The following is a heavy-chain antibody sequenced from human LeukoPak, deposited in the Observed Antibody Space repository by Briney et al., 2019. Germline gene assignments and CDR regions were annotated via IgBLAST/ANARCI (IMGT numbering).Heavy chain of an antibody. D-gene: IGHD4-23*01. CDR3: AGGGADYGGNSRYYYGMDV. J-gene: IGHJ6*02. Sequence: SETLSLTCAVYGGSFSGYYWSWIRQPPGKGLEWIGEINHSGSTNYNPSIKSRVTISVDTSKNQFSLKLSSVTAADTAVYYCAGGGADYGGNSRYYYGMDVWGQGTTVTVSS. V-gene: IGHV4-34*01. CDR1: GGSFSGYY. CDR2: INHSGST.